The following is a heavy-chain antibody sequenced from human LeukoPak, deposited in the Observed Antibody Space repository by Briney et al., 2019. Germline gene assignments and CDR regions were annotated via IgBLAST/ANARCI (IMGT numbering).Heavy chain of an antibody. J-gene: IGHJ6*03. Sequence: SETLSLTCTVSGDSIITGDYSWSWNRQPPGKGLEWIGYIYYSGSTYYNPSLKSRVTISVDTSKNQFSLKLSSVTAADTAVYYCARGYRENYYYYYYLDVWGKGTTVTVSS. CDR2: IYYSGST. V-gene: IGHV4-30-4*08. CDR3: ARGYRENYYYYYYLDV. D-gene: IGHD4-11*01. CDR1: GDSIITGDYS.